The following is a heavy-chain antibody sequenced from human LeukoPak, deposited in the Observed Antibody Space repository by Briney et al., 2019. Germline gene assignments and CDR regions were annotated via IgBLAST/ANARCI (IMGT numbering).Heavy chain of an antibody. CDR1: GYTFTSYA. V-gene: IGHV7-4-1*02. CDR2: INTNTGSP. CDR3: ARDLAQSDDFWSGYYYYYGMDV. J-gene: IGHJ6*02. D-gene: IGHD3-3*01. Sequence: ASVKVSCKASGYTFTSYAMNWVRQAPGQGLEWMGWINTNTGSPTYAQGFTGRFVFSLDTSVSTAYLQISSLKAEDTAVYYCARDLAQSDDFWSGYYYYYGMDVWGQGTTVTVSS.